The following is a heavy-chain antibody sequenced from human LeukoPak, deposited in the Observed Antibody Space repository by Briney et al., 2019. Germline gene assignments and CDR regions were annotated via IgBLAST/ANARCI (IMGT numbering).Heavy chain of an antibody. D-gene: IGHD2-2*01. Sequence: SETLSLTCTVSGGSISSSSYYWGWIRQPPGKGLEWIGSIYYGGSTYYNPSLKSRVTISVYTSKNQFSLKLSSVTAADTAVYYCARQLGYCSSTSCYADKVDYWGQGTLVTVSS. CDR1: GGSISSSSYY. CDR2: IYYGGST. J-gene: IGHJ4*02. V-gene: IGHV4-39*01. CDR3: ARQLGYCSSTSCYADKVDY.